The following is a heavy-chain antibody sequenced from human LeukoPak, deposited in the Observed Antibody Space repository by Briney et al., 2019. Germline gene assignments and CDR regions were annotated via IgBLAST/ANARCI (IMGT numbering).Heavy chain of an antibody. Sequence: ASVKVSCKASGYTFTTFYIHWVRQAPGQGLEWMGIISPSGASTSSAQKFQGRVTITADESTSTAYMELSSLRSDDTAVYYCARPYCSSTSCADYWGQGTLVTVSS. CDR1: GYTFTTFY. V-gene: IGHV1-46*01. D-gene: IGHD2-2*01. J-gene: IGHJ4*02. CDR2: ISPSGAST. CDR3: ARPYCSSTSCADY.